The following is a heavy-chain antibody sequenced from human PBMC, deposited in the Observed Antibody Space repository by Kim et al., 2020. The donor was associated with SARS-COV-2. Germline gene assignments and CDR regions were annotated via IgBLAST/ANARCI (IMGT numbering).Heavy chain of an antibody. D-gene: IGHD5-12*01. J-gene: IGHJ5*02. CDR3: AKGTGGYDYVGADWFDP. CDR1: GFTFDDYA. V-gene: IGHV3-9*01. Sequence: GGSLRLSCAASGFTFDDYAMHWVRQAPGKGLEWVSGISWNSGSIGYADSVKGRFTISRDNAKNSLYLQMNSLRAEDTALYYCAKGTGGYDYVGADWFDP. CDR2: ISWNSGSI.